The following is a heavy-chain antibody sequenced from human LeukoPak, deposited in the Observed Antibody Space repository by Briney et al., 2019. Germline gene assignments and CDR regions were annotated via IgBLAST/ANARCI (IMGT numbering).Heavy chain of an antibody. Sequence: GGSLTLSCAASGFTFSSYGMHWVRQAPGKGLEWVAVIWYDGSNKYYADSVKGRFTISRDNAKNTLYLQMNSLRAEDTAVYYCAREYCSGGCCYFDYWGRGALATVSS. J-gene: IGHJ4*02. CDR3: AREYCSGGCCYFDY. CDR1: GFTFSSYG. CDR2: IWYDGSNK. V-gene: IGHV3-33*01. D-gene: IGHD2-15*01.